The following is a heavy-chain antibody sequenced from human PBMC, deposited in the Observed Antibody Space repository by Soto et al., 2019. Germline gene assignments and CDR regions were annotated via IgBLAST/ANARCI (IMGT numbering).Heavy chain of an antibody. Sequence: GGSLRLSCAASGFTFSSCGMHWVRQAPGKGLEWVAVISYDGSNKYYADSVKGRFTISRDNSKNTLYLQMNSLRAEDTAVYYCASRGNYGSIDYWGQGTLVTVS. CDR3: ASRGNYGSIDY. CDR1: GFTFSSCG. D-gene: IGHD1-7*01. CDR2: ISYDGSNK. J-gene: IGHJ4*02. V-gene: IGHV3-30*03.